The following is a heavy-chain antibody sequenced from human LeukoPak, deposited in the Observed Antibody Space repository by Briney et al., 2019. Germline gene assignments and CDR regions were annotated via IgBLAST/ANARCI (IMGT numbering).Heavy chain of an antibody. CDR1: GFTFSSYW. D-gene: IGHD2-15*01. J-gene: IGHJ6*03. CDR2: IKQDGSEK. CDR3: ARDRGGRGYYMDV. Sequence: GGSLRLSCAASGFTFSSYWMSWVRQAPGKGLEWVANIKQDGSEKYYVDSVKGRFTISRDNAKNSLYLQMNSLRAEDTAVYYCARDRGGRGYYMDVWGKGTTVTVSS. V-gene: IGHV3-7*01.